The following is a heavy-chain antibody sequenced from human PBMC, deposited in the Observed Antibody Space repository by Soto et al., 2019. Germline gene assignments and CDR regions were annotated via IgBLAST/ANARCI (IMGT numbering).Heavy chain of an antibody. V-gene: IGHV4-39*01. D-gene: IGHD5-12*01. Sequence: PSDTLSLTCTVSGCSVSSSSYSWCWILQPPGKGLEWIGYIYHSGSTYYNPSLKSRVTISVDTSKNQFSLKLSSVTAADTAVYYCARRVWLQSVDYWGQGTLVTVPS. CDR2: IYHSGST. CDR3: ARRVWLQSVDY. CDR1: GCSVSSSSYS. J-gene: IGHJ4*02.